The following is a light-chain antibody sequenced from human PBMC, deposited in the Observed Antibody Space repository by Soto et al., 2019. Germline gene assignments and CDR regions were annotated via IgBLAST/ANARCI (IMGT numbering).Light chain of an antibody. CDR2: KAS. CDR1: ESISSW. J-gene: IGKJ4*01. CDR3: HQYSASHT. Sequence: GDRIMITCRASESISSWLAWYQQKPGKAPKLLIYKASTLESGVPSRFSASGSGTEFTLTISSLQPDDSATYFCHQYSASHTFGGGTKVEIK. V-gene: IGKV1-5*03.